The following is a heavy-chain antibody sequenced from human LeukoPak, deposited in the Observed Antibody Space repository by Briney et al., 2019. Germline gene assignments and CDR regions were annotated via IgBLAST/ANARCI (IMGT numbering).Heavy chain of an antibody. CDR3: AREVGSGNAFDI. CDR1: GGTFSSYA. Sequence: ASVKVSCKASGGTFSSYAISWVRQAPGQGLEWMGGIIPIFGTANYAQKFQGRVTITADESTSTAYMELSSLRSEDTAVYYCAREVGSGNAFDIWGQGTMVTVSS. CDR2: IIPIFGTA. V-gene: IGHV1-69*13. D-gene: IGHD3-10*01. J-gene: IGHJ3*02.